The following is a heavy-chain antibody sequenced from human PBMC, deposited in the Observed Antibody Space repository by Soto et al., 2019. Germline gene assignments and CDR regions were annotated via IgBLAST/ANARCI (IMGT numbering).Heavy chain of an antibody. Sequence: CILQTPSKGLEWVAVISYDGSNKYYADSVKGRFTISRDNSKNTLYLQMNSLRAEDTAVYYCARGYCISTSCRDTRLVPRSDYGMDVWGQ. V-gene: IGHV3-30-3*01. J-gene: IGHJ6*01. CDR3: ARGYCISTSCRDTRLVPRSDYGMDV. D-gene: IGHD2-2*01. CDR2: ISYDGSNK.